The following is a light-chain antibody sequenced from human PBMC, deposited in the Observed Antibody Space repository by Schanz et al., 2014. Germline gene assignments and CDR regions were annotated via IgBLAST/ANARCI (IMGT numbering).Light chain of an antibody. J-gene: IGLJ2*01. CDR3: SSYAGSNNLV. V-gene: IGLV2-14*01. CDR1: SSDVGGYNY. Sequence: QSALTQPASVSASPGQSITISCTGTSSDVGGYNYVSWYQQYPGKAPKLMIYDVNNRPSGVSHRFSGSKSGTTASLTVSWLQAEDEAVYYCSSYAGSNNLVFGGGTKLTVL. CDR2: DVN.